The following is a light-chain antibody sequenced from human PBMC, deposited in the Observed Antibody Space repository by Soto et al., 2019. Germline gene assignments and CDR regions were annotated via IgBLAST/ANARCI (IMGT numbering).Light chain of an antibody. J-gene: IGKJ5*01. CDR3: QQCHATPLT. CDR2: GAK. V-gene: IGKV1-39*01. Sequence: DIQITQSPSFLSASVRDRVTITCPASQAISNYLNWYKQKXGKAPNXXIFGAKTLQSGVPSRFSGSGYGTEFTLTVTTLKPEDVGIYYCQQCHATPLTFGQGTRLEIK. CDR1: QAISNY.